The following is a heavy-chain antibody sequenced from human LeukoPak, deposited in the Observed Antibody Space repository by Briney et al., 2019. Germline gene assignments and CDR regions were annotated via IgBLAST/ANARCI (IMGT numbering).Heavy chain of an antibody. Sequence: ASVKVSCKASGYTFTSYAMNWVRQAPGQGLEWMGWINTNTGNPTYAQGFTGRFVFSLDTSVSTAYLQISSLKAEDTAVYYCARAPPIPGIAVANWFDPWGQGTLVTVSS. CDR2: INTNTGNP. CDR1: GYTFTSYA. V-gene: IGHV7-4-1*02. CDR3: ARAPPIPGIAVANWFDP. J-gene: IGHJ5*02. D-gene: IGHD6-19*01.